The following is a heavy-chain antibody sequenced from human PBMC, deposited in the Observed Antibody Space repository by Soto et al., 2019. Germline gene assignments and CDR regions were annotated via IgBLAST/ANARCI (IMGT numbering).Heavy chain of an antibody. J-gene: IGHJ6*02. Sequence: QVQLVQSGAEVKKPGSSVTVSCKASGVTFSSYAISWVRHAPVQGLEWMGRIIPFIGTANYAQKFQGRVTITADESTSTAYMELTSLRSEDTAVYYCARVVMTTVPASYYYGMDVWGQGTTVTVYS. D-gene: IGHD4-4*01. CDR2: IIPFIGTA. CDR3: ARVVMTTVPASYYYGMDV. CDR1: GVTFSSYA. V-gene: IGHV1-69*18.